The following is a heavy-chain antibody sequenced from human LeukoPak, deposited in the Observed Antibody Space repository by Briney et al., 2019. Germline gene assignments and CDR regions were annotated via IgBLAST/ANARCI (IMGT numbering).Heavy chain of an antibody. CDR1: GFAITDHH. J-gene: IGHJ4*02. Sequence: GGSLRLSCAASGFAITDHHMDWVRQAPGKGLEWLANIKEDGSIQYYLDSVRGRFTISRDNAKTSVYLQLNSLRADDTAVYYCARDVWTGVAVSDYWGQGTLVTVSS. CDR2: IKEDGSIQ. D-gene: IGHD6-19*01. CDR3: ARDVWTGVAVSDY. V-gene: IGHV3-7*01.